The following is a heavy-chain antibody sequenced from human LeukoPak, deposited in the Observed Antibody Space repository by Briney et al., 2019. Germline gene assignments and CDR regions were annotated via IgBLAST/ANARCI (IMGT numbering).Heavy chain of an antibody. V-gene: IGHV5-10-1*01. CDR2: IDPSDSYT. CDR1: GYSFTSYW. D-gene: IGHD2-15*01. Sequence: GESLRISCKGSGYSFTSYWISWVRQMPGKGLEWMGRIDPSDSYTTYSPSFQGHVTISGDKSISTAYLQWSSLKASDTAMYYCATYRVVVGGIGLYYFDNWGQGTLVTVSS. J-gene: IGHJ4*02. CDR3: ATYRVVVGGIGLYYFDN.